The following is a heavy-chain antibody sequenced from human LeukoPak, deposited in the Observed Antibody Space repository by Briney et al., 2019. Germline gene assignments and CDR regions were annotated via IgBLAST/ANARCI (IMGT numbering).Heavy chain of an antibody. J-gene: IGHJ1*01. Sequence: SVKPSCKASGVTLTIYAISSVRQAPGQGLEWMGRIIPIFGTANYAQTFQGRVTITADESTSTAYMELSSVRSEDTAMYYCARVGGPSDGDYHKFFQHWGQGTLVTVSS. V-gene: IGHV1-69*15. CDR3: ARVGGPSDGDYHKFFQH. CDR2: IIPIFGTA. CDR1: GVTLTIYA. D-gene: IGHD4-17*01.